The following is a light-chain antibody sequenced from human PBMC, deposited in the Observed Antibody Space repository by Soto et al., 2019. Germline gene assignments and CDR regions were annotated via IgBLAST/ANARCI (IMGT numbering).Light chain of an antibody. CDR2: GAF. CDR1: QSVSSD. J-gene: IGKJ1*01. Sequence: IVMTQAAATLSVSPWERATLSCRASQSVSSDLAWYQQKPGQAPRLLLYGAFTRATGIPARFSGSGSGTEFTLTISSLLSEEFAVFYCQQYNDWPPWTFGQGTKVDIK. V-gene: IGKV3-15*01. CDR3: QQYNDWPPWT.